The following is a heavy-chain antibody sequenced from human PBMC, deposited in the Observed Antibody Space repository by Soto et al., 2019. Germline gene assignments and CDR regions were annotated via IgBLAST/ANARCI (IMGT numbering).Heavy chain of an antibody. J-gene: IGHJ5*02. Sequence: SETLSLTCAVYGGSFSGYYWSWIRPPPGKGLEWIGEINHSGSTNYNPSLKSRVTISLDTSKNQFSLKLSSVTAADTAVYYCARGRNDFWSGYLRGWFDPWGQGTLVTVSS. CDR2: INHSGST. CDR3: ARGRNDFWSGYLRGWFDP. CDR1: GGSFSGYY. D-gene: IGHD3-3*01. V-gene: IGHV4-34*01.